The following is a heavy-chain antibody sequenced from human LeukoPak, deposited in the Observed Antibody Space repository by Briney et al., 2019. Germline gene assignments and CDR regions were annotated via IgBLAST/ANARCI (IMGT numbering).Heavy chain of an antibody. D-gene: IGHD2-15*01. J-gene: IGHJ4*02. V-gene: IGHV3-9*01. CDR1: GFTFDDYA. Sequence: GGSLRLSCAASGFTFDDYAMHWVRQAPGKGLEWVSGISWNSGSIGYADSVKGRFTISRDNAKNSLYLQMNSLRAEDTAVYYCARLLVSSYVFDYWGQGTLVTVSS. CDR3: ARLLVSSYVFDY. CDR2: ISWNSGSI.